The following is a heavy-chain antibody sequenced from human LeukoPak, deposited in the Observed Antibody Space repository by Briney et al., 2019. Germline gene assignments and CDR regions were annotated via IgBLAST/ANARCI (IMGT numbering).Heavy chain of an antibody. V-gene: IGHV4-39*01. CDR3: ATPYSGGYQGLDI. Sequence: SETLSLTCTVSGGSISSNKYYWGWIRQPPGKGLEWIGSIYYSGSTYYNPTLKSRVTIFVDTSKNQFSLKLSPVTAADTAVYYCATPYSGGYQGLDIWGQGTMVTVSS. D-gene: IGHD1-26*01. CDR1: GGSISSNKYY. CDR2: IYYSGST. J-gene: IGHJ3*02.